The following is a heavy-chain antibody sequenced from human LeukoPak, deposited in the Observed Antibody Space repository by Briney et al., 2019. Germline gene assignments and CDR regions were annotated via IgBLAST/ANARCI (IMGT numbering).Heavy chain of an antibody. CDR1: GGSFSGYY. V-gene: IGHV4-34*01. J-gene: IGHJ3*02. D-gene: IGHD5-18*01. CDR3: AREHAPPPMVTKGAFDI. Sequence: SETLSLTCAVYGGSFSGYYWSWIRQPPGKGLEWIGSIYYSGSTYYNPSLKSRVTISVDTSKNQFSLKLSSVTAADTAVYYCAREHAPPPMVTKGAFDIWGQGTMVTVSS. CDR2: IYYSGST.